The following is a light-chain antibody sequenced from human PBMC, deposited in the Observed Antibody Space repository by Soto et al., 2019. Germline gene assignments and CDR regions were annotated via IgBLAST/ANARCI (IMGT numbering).Light chain of an antibody. CDR2: DAS. CDR3: QQYNTYSPERT. J-gene: IGKJ1*01. V-gene: IGKV1-5*01. CDR1: QSIGRW. Sequence: DIQMTQSPSSVSASVGDRVTITCRASQSIGRWLAWYQQKPGKAPKLLIYDASSLESGVPSRFSGSGSGTEFTLTISSLQPDDFATYCCQQYNTYSPERTFGQGTKVEVK.